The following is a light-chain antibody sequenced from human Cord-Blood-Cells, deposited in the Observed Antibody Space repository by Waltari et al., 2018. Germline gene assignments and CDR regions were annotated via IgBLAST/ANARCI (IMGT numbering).Light chain of an antibody. J-gene: IGLJ1*01. Sequence: QYALTQPASVSGSPGQSSTISCTGTSSDVGGYNYVHWYQQHPGQAPNLMIYDVSNRPSAVSNRFSSSKSGNTASLTISGLQAEDDADYYCSSYTSSRTPYVFGAGTKVTVL. CDR2: DVS. CDR1: SSDVGGYNY. V-gene: IGLV2-14*03. CDR3: SSYTSSRTPYV.